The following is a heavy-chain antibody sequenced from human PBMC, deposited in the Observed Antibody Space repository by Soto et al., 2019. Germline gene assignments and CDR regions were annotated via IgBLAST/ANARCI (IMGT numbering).Heavy chain of an antibody. V-gene: IGHV3-73*01. CDR2: IRSKANSYAT. Sequence: GGSLRLSCAGSGFAFSGSTIHWVRQASGKGLEWVGRIRSKANSYATAYAAAVKGRSIISRDDSETTAYLQMNSLKIEDTAVYYCFRETYLSYHGMDVWGQGTTVTVSS. J-gene: IGHJ6*02. D-gene: IGHD1-26*01. CDR1: GFAFSGST. CDR3: FRETYLSYHGMDV.